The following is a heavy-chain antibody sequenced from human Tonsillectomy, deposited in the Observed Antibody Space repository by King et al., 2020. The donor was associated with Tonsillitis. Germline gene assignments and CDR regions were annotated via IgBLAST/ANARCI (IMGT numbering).Heavy chain of an antibody. CDR2: IGAAGDP. Sequence: VQLVESGGGLVQPGGSLRLSCAASGFTFTNYDMYWVRQVTGKGLEWVSTIGAAGDPYYPGSVRGRFTISRENAKNSLYLQMDSLRAGDTAVYYCARAESRYFCGLDVWGQGTTVTVSS. V-gene: IGHV3-13*05. CDR1: GFTFTNYD. CDR3: ARAESRYFCGLDV. J-gene: IGHJ6*02.